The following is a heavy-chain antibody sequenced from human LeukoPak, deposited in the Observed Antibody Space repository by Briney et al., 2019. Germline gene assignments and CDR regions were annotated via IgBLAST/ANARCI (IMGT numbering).Heavy chain of an antibody. CDR1: GYTFTSYG. J-gene: IGHJ4*02. CDR2: ISAYNGNT. D-gene: IGHD1-26*01. V-gene: IGHV1-18*01. Sequence: GASVKVFCKASGYTFTSYGISWVRQAPGQGLEWMGWISAYNGNTNYAQKLQGRVTMTTDTSTSTAYMELRSLRSDDTAVYYCARGPLIVGATLPDYWGQGTLVTVSS. CDR3: ARGPLIVGATLPDY.